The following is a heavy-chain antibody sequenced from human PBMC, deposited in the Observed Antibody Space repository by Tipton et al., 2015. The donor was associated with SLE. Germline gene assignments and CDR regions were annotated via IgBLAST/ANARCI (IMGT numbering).Heavy chain of an antibody. CDR3: AREQNWDERI. Sequence: SLRLSCAASGFMFSSYWMSWVRQAPGKGLEWVANIKEDGSVKNYVGSVKGRFTISRDNANNSLYLQMNSLRAEDTAVYYCAREQNWDERIWGQGTMVTVSA. D-gene: IGHD1-1*01. J-gene: IGHJ3*02. CDR2: IKEDGSVK. CDR1: GFMFSSYW. V-gene: IGHV3-7*01.